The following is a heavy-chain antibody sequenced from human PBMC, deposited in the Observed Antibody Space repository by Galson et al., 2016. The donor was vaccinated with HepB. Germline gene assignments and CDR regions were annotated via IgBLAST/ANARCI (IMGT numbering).Heavy chain of an antibody. Sequence: SLRLSCAASGFTFSSFPIHWVRQAPGKGLEWVALISYDGNNKYYADSVKGRFTLSRDNSKNTMYLQMNSQRAEDTAVYYRARDPQFEYTAAGYFDCWGQGTLVTVSS. CDR1: GFTFSSFP. D-gene: IGHD6-13*01. CDR3: ARDPQFEYTAAGYFDC. V-gene: IGHV3-30-3*01. J-gene: IGHJ4*02. CDR2: ISYDGNNK.